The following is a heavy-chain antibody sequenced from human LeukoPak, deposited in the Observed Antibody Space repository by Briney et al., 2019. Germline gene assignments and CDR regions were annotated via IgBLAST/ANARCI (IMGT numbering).Heavy chain of an antibody. CDR2: INHSGST. J-gene: IGHJ6*02. CDR3: ARGPYDSSGWYGYYYYGMDV. CDR1: GGSFSGYY. Sequence: SETLSLTCAVYGGSFSGYYWSWIRQPPGKGLEWIGEINHSGSTNHNPSLKSRVTISVDTSKNQFSLKLSSVTAADTAVYYCARGPYDSSGWYGYYYYGMDVWGQGTTVTVSS. D-gene: IGHD6-19*01. V-gene: IGHV4-34*01.